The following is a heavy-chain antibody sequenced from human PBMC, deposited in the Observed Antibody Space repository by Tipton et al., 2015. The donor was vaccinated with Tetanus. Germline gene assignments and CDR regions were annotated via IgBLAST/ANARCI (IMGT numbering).Heavy chain of an antibody. D-gene: IGHD2/OR15-2a*01. V-gene: IGHV4-30-4*02. CDR3: ARAAGFLGLTHDF. CDR1: GASFSSGDYY. CDR2: IYQTGTT. Sequence: LRLSCTVSGASFSSGDYYWSWIRKPPGKDLEWIGYIYQTGTTYYNPSLKGRVTISMDRSNTQFSLRLDSLTAADKAVYYCARAAGFLGLTHDFWGRGTLVSVSS. J-gene: IGHJ4*02.